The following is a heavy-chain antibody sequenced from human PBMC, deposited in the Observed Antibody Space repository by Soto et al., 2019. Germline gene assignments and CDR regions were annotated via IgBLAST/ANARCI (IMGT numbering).Heavy chain of an antibody. J-gene: IGHJ4*02. Sequence: GGSLRLSCAASGFTFSSYAMSWVRQAPGKGLEWVSAISGSGGSTYYADSVKGRFTISRDNSKNTLYLQMNSLRAEDTAVYYCAKVLGYCSGGSCSTPIDYWGQGTLVTVSS. D-gene: IGHD2-15*01. CDR1: GFTFSSYA. CDR2: ISGSGGST. V-gene: IGHV3-23*01. CDR3: AKVLGYCSGGSCSTPIDY.